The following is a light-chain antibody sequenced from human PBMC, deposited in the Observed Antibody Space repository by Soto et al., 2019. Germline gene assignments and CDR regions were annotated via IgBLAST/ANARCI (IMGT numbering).Light chain of an antibody. CDR2: ASS. CDR3: QQSHSNIQELT. CDR1: QSVSNH. V-gene: IGKV1-39*01. J-gene: IGKJ4*01. Sequence: DIQMTQSPSSLSASVGDRVTITCRASQSVSNHLNWYQQKPGKAPKLLIYASSSLQSGVPSRFSGSGSGIDFTLTISSLQPEDFATYYCQQSHSNIQELTFGGGTKVEIK.